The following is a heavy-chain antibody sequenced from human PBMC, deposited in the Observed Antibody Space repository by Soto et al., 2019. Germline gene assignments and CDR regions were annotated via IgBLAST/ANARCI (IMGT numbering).Heavy chain of an antibody. CDR3: ARDRGTRTTNFYGMDV. Sequence: KASETLSLTCTVSGGSISSYYWSWIRQPPGKGLEWIGYIYYSGSTNYNPSLKSRVTISVDTSKNQFSLKLSSVTAADAAVYYCARDRGTRTTNFYGMDVWGQGALVTVSS. V-gene: IGHV4-59*01. CDR2: IYYSGST. J-gene: IGHJ6*02. CDR1: GGSISSYY. D-gene: IGHD3-10*01.